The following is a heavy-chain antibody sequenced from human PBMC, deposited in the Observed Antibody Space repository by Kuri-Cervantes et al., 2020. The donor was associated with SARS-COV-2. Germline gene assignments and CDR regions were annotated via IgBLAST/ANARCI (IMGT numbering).Heavy chain of an antibody. J-gene: IGHJ4*02. CDR1: GGSISSSSYY. V-gene: IGHV4-39*01. CDR2: IYYSGST. D-gene: IGHD2-15*01. Sequence: SETLSLTCTVPGGSISSSSYYWGWIRQPPGKGLEWIGSIYYSGSTYYNPSLKSRVTISVDTSKNQFSLKLSSVTAADTAVYYCARQSDSVDYWGQGTLVTVSS. CDR3: ARQSDSVDY.